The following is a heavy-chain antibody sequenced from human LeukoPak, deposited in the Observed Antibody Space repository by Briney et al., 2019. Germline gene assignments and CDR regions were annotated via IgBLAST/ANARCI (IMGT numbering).Heavy chain of an antibody. CDR1: GGTFSSYA. J-gene: IGHJ6*03. CDR2: IIPIFGTV. D-gene: IGHD1-26*01. CDR3: ARGNLPAFIVGATYYMDV. Sequence: SVKVSCKASGGTFSSYAISWVRQAPGQGLEWMGGIIPIFGTVNYAQKLQGRVTMTTDTSTSTAYMELRSLRSDDTAVYYCARGNLPAFIVGATYYMDVWGKGTTVTVSS. V-gene: IGHV1-69*05.